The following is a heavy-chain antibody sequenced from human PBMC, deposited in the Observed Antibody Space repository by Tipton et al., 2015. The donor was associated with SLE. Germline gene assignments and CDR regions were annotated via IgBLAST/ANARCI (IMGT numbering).Heavy chain of an antibody. CDR2: INNDGRSI. D-gene: IGHD7-27*01. Sequence: SLRLSCAASGFTFSSYWMHWVRQIPGKGLMWVSRINNDGRSITYAGSVKGRFTISRDNAKNMLYLQMNSLRAEDTAVYYCARDLRWGASDYWGQGALVTVSS. V-gene: IGHV3-74*01. J-gene: IGHJ4*02. CDR3: ARDLRWGASDY. CDR1: GFTFSSYW.